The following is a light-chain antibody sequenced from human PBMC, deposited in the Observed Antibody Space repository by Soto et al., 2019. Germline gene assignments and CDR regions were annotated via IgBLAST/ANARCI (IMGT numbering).Light chain of an antibody. CDR3: HQYNSYWT. V-gene: IGKV1-5*03. CDR1: QSIGSW. Sequence: DTQMTQSTSTLSASVGDRVTITCRAIQSIGSWLAWYQQKPGKAPKLLIYKTSILENGVPSRFSGSGSGTEFTLSISSLQPADFATYYFHQYNSYWTFGQGTKVEIK. CDR2: KTS. J-gene: IGKJ1*01.